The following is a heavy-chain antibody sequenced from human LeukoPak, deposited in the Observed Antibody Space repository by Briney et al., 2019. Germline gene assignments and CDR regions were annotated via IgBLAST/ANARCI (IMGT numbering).Heavy chain of an antibody. J-gene: IGHJ4*02. CDR3: ARLAVVQLSEYDY. V-gene: IGHV4-39*01. CDR1: GGSMSSNSYY. Sequence: PSETLSLTCTVSGGSMSSNSYYWAWIRQSPGKGLEWIGSVYYSGSTYYNPSLKSRLTISVDTSKNQFSLKLSSVTAADTAVYYCARLAVVQLSEYDYWGQGTLVTVSS. D-gene: IGHD2-21*01. CDR2: VYYSGST.